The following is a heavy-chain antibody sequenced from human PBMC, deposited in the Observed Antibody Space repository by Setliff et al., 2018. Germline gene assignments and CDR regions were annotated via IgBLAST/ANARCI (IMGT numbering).Heavy chain of an antibody. J-gene: IGHJ4*02. CDR1: GGSISSGGYY. D-gene: IGHD3-22*01. V-gene: IGHV4-31*03. Sequence: NPSETLSLTCTVSGGSISSGGYYWSWIRQHPGKGLEWIGYIYYSGSTYYNPSLKSRVTISVDTSKNQFSLKLSSVTAADTAVYYCARVESSGYYYFDYWGQGTLVTVSS. CDR2: IYYSGST. CDR3: ARVESSGYYYFDY.